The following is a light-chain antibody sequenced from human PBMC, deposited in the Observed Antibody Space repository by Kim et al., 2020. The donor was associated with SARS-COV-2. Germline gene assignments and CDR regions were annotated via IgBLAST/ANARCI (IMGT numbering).Light chain of an antibody. J-gene: IGKJ1*01. V-gene: IGKV1-39*01. Sequence: DIQMTQSPSSLSASVGDRVTITCRASQDISRYLNWYQQKPGKAPKLLIYTASSLQSGVPSRFTGSGSETDFTLTISSLQPEDFATYYCQQTYSASRTIGQGTNVDIK. CDR1: QDISRY. CDR2: TAS. CDR3: QQTYSASRT.